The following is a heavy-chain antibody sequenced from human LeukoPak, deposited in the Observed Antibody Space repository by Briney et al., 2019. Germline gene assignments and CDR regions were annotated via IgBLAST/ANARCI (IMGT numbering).Heavy chain of an antibody. J-gene: IGHJ4*02. CDR3: AREGYNYAQFDY. D-gene: IGHD5-18*01. V-gene: IGHV6-1*01. CDR1: GDSVSSNLAA. CDR2: TYYRAKWYN. Sequence: SQTLSLTCAISGDSVSSNLAACTSIRQSPSRGLEWLGRTYYRAKWYNDYAVSVKSRITINPDTYKNQFSLQLNSVTPEDTAVYFCAREGYNYAQFDYWGQGTLVTVSS.